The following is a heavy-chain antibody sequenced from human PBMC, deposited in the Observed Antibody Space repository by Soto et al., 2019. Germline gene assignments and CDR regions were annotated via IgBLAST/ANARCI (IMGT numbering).Heavy chain of an antibody. CDR2: INPKSGAT. CDR1: GYTFTDHY. V-gene: IGHV1-2*04. D-gene: IGHD3-10*01. J-gene: IGHJ4*02. CDR3: ARSVGSGSYYKEYYFDY. Sequence: GASVKVSCKASGYTFTDHYFHWVRQAPGQGLEWMGWINPKSGATKYAQKFQGWVTMTRDTSISTAYMELSRLKSDDTAVYYCARSVGSGSYYKEYYFDYWGQGTLVTVSS.